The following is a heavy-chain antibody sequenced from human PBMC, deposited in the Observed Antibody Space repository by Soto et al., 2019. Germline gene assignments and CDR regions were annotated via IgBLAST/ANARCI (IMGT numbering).Heavy chain of an antibody. J-gene: IGHJ4*02. V-gene: IGHV3-7*02. CDR3: ASWYSGTKYHPSYFDY. CDR1: GFTFSSYW. Sequence: EVQLVESGGGLVQPGGSLRLSCAASGFTFSSYWMSWVRQAPGKGLEWVGNIKQDGSEKYYVDSVKGRFTISRDNAKNSLYLQMNSLRAEDTAVYYCASWYSGTKYHPSYFDYWGQGTLVTVSS. D-gene: IGHD1-26*01. CDR2: IKQDGSEK.